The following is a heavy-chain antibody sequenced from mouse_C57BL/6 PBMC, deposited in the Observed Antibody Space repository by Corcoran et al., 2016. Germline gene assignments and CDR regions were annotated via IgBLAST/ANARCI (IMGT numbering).Heavy chain of an antibody. V-gene: IGHV1-26*01. J-gene: IGHJ2*01. CDR2: INPNNGGT. CDR1: GYTFTDYY. Sequence: EVQLQQSGPELVKPGASVKISCKASGYTFTDYYMNWVKQSHGKSLEWIGDINPNNGGTNYNQKFKGKATLTVDKSSSTAYMELRSLTSEDSAVYYCARRGTSYYFDYWGQGTTLTVSS. CDR3: ARRGTSYYFDY.